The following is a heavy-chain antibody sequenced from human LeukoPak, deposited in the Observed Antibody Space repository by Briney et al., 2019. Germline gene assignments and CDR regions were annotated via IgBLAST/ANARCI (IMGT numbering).Heavy chain of an antibody. CDR2: IDYSGRT. CDR1: LGSLSSNY. CDR3: SGVSPSLPIVF. J-gene: IGHJ4*02. Sequence: SETLSLTCTVSLGSLSSNYWSWIRQPPGEGLGWIGYIDYSGRTNYTPSLKSRVTISVDTSNNRFPLRLNSVTAADRAVQCCSGVSPSLPIVFWRRGTLVTVSS. D-gene: IGHD1-26*01. V-gene: IGHV4-59*01.